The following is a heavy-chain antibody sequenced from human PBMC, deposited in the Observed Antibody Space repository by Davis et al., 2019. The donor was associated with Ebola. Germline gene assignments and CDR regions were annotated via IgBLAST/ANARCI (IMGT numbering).Heavy chain of an antibody. Sequence: LRLSCAVSGGSISSGGYSWSWIRQPPGKGLEWIGYIYHSGSTYYNPSLKSRVTISVDTSKNQFSLKLSSVTAADTAVYYCARGDYGDYYYNYYMDVWGKGTTVTVSS. D-gene: IGHD4-17*01. CDR3: ARGDYGDYYYNYYMDV. V-gene: IGHV4-30-2*05. CDR2: IYHSGST. J-gene: IGHJ6*03. CDR1: GGSISSGGYS.